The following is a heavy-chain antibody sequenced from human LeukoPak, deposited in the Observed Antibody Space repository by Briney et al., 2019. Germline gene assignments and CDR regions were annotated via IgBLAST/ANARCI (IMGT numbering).Heavy chain of an antibody. CDR3: ARDYYYDSSGNPPASDY. J-gene: IGHJ4*02. D-gene: IGHD3-22*01. Sequence: PGGSLRLSCAASGFTVSSNYMSWVRQAPGKGLEWVSVIYSGGSTYYADSVKGRFTISRDNSKNTLYLQMNSLRAEDTAVYYCARDYYYDSSGNPPASDYWGQGTLVTVSS. V-gene: IGHV3-53*01. CDR1: GFTVSSNY. CDR2: IYSGGST.